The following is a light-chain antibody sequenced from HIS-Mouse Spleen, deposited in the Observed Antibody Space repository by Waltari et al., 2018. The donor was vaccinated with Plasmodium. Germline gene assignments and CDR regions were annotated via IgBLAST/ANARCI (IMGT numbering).Light chain of an antibody. CDR2: DVS. CDR1: QGISSA. CDR3: QQFNSYPLT. V-gene: IGKV1-13*02. J-gene: IGKJ4*01. Sequence: AIKLTQSPSSLSESVGDSVTITIRASQGISSALAWYQQKPGKAPKLLIYDVSSLESGVPSRFSGSGSGTDFTLTISSLQPEDYATYYCQQFNSYPLTFGGGTKVEIK.